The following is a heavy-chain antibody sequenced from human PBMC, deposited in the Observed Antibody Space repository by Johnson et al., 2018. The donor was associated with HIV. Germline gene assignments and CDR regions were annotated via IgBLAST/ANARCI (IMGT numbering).Heavy chain of an antibody. D-gene: IGHD2-2*01. CDR1: GITVSSNY. V-gene: IGHV3-66*02. CDR2: IYSGGST. Sequence: MQLVESGGDLVQPGGSLRLSCAASGITVSSNYMTWVRQAPGKGLEWVSVIYSGGSTYYADSVKGRFTISRDNSKNTLYLQMNSLRAEDTAVYYCARDGGYCSSTSCFRHWASAFDIWGQGTMVTVSS. J-gene: IGHJ3*02. CDR3: ARDGGYCSSTSCFRHWASAFDI.